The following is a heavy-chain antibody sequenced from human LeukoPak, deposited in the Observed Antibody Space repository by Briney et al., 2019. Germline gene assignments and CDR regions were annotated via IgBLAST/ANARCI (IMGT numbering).Heavy chain of an antibody. V-gene: IGHV3-7*01. CDR3: ARDTDGSLDY. CDR1: GFTFSNSW. Sequence: GGSLRLSCAASGFTFSNSWMAWVRQAPGKGLEWVANIKQDGSTKHYADSLKGRFTISRDNPKNSVYVQMNSVRADDTAVYYCARDTDGSLDYWGQGILVTVAS. J-gene: IGHJ4*02. CDR2: IKQDGSTK. D-gene: IGHD1-26*01.